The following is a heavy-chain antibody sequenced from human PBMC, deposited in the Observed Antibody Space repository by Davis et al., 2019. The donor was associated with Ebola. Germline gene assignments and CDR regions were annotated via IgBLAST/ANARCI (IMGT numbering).Heavy chain of an antibody. CDR1: GDTFSSHA. D-gene: IGHD3-10*01. Sequence: SVKVSCKASGDTFSSHAINWVRQAPGQRLEWMGGIIPIFGTANYAQKFQGRVTITADESTSTAYMELSSLRSEDTAVYYCARDSAYYYGMDVWGQGTTVTVSS. CDR2: IIPIFGTA. J-gene: IGHJ6*02. V-gene: IGHV1-69*13. CDR3: ARDSAYYYGMDV.